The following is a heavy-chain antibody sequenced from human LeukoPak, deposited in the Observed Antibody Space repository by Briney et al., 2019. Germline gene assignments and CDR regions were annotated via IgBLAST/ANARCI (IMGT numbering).Heavy chain of an antibody. V-gene: IGHV3-30*02. J-gene: IGHJ1*01. Sequence: GGSLRLSCAASGFTFSSYGMHWVRQAPGKGLEWVAFIRYDGSNKYYADSVKGRFTISRDNSKNTLYLQMSSLRAEDTAVYYCAKAYSQYFQHWGQGTLVTVSS. CDR3: AKAYSQYFQH. CDR2: IRYDGSNK. D-gene: IGHD1-26*01. CDR1: GFTFSSYG.